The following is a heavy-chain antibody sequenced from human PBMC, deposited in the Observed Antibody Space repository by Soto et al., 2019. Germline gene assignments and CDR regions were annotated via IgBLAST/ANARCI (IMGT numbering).Heavy chain of an antibody. CDR3: ARYNIGCCLYGMDV. J-gene: IGHJ6*02. V-gene: IGHV1-18*01. CDR1: GYTFINHG. Sequence: QAQLVQSGAEVKKPGASVKVSCKASGYTFINHGISWVRQAPGQGLEWMGGIRVYTDTTKYDPKFKGRFTMTTDTSTSTAHMKLRSLRSEYTAVYYCARYNIGCCLYGMDVWGQGTTVTVSS. D-gene: IGHD6-19*01. CDR2: IRVYTDTT.